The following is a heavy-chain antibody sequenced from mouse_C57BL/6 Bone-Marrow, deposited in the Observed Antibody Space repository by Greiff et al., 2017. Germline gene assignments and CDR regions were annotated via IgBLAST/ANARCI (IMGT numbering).Heavy chain of an antibody. Sequence: EVQLQESGPGLVKPSQSLSLTCSVTGYSITSGYYWNWIRQFPGNKLEWMGYISYDGSNNYNPSLKNRISITRDTSKNQFFLKLNSVTTEDTATYYCARDRAYYSNYLYAMDYWGQGTSVTVSS. CDR3: ARDRAYYSNYLYAMDY. D-gene: IGHD2-5*01. CDR1: GYSITSGYY. J-gene: IGHJ4*01. CDR2: ISYDGSN. V-gene: IGHV3-6*01.